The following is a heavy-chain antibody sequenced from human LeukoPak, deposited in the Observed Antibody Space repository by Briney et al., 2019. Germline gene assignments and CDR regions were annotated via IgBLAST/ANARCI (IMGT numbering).Heavy chain of an antibody. D-gene: IGHD5-18*01. J-gene: IGHJ4*02. Sequence: PGGSLRLSCAASGFTFSSYGMSWVRQAPGKGLEWVSYISSSSSTIYYADSVKGRFTISRDNAKNSLYLQMNSLRAEDTAVYYCAKDGRYSYGSARWYYFDYWGQGTLVTVSS. CDR3: AKDGRYSYGSARWYYFDY. V-gene: IGHV3-48*01. CDR1: GFTFSSYG. CDR2: ISSSSSTI.